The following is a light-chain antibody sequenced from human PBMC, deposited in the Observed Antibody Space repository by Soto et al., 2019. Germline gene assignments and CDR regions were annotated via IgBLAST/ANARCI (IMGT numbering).Light chain of an antibody. CDR2: GAS. CDR1: QSVGSN. J-gene: IGKJ4*01. Sequence: EIVITQSPATLSVSPGERATLSCRASQSVGSNLAWYQQKPGQAPRHLIFGASTRATGIPDRFSGSGSGTEFNITISSLQSEDSAVYYCQQYNNWPRATFGGGTKVDIK. V-gene: IGKV3-15*01. CDR3: QQYNNWPRAT.